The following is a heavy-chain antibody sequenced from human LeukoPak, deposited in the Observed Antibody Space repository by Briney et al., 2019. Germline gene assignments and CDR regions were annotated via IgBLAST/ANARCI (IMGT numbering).Heavy chain of an antibody. CDR2: INPDGSTT. Sequence: PGGSLRLSCAASGFTFSNYWMHWVRQDPGKGLVWVSFINPDGSTTNYADSVKGRFTISRDNSKNTLFLQMNSLRAEDTAVYFCARDVGGGDTFDYWGQGTLVTVSS. D-gene: IGHD2-21*02. CDR1: GFTFSNYW. J-gene: IGHJ4*02. CDR3: ARDVGGGDTFDY. V-gene: IGHV3-74*01.